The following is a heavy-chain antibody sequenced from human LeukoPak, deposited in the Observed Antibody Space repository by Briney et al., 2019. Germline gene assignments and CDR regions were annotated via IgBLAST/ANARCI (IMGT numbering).Heavy chain of an antibody. Sequence: PSETLSLTCAVSGYSISSGYYWVWIRQPPGQGLEWIASIHQSGTTYYNPSLKSRVTISLDTSKNQFSLRLTSVTAADTAVYYCAREISGFWGQGTPVTVPS. J-gene: IGHJ4*02. CDR1: GYSISSGYY. D-gene: IGHD3-3*01. CDR3: AREISGF. V-gene: IGHV4-38-2*02. CDR2: IHQSGTT.